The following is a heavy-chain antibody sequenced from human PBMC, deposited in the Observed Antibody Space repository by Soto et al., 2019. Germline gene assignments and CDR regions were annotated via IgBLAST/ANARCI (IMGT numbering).Heavy chain of an antibody. V-gene: IGHV3-30*18. Sequence: QVQLVESGGGVVQPGSSLRLSCAVSGFTFRNYGMHWVRQAPGKGLEWVALISYDGSDQYYGESVKGRFTISRDSSKNTLYLEVSSLRLEDTAVYYCAKVGSYGYGSNSDVEYWGQGTMVTVSS. D-gene: IGHD5-18*01. CDR3: AKVGSYGYGSNSDVEY. CDR2: ISYDGSDQ. J-gene: IGHJ4*02. CDR1: GFTFRNYG.